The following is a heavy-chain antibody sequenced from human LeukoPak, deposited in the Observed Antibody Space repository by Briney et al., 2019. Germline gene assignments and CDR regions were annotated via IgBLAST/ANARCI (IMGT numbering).Heavy chain of an antibody. CDR3: ARVRTGGGFDS. CDR2: ISPIFGST. CDR1: GGTFNSYA. Sequence: ASVKVSCKASGGTFNSYAINWVRQAPGQGLEWMGGISPIFGSTNYAQDFQERVTITADESTGTAYMELSSLIPDDTAMYYCARVRTGGGFDSWGQGTLVTVSS. V-gene: IGHV1-69*13. D-gene: IGHD3-16*01. J-gene: IGHJ4*02.